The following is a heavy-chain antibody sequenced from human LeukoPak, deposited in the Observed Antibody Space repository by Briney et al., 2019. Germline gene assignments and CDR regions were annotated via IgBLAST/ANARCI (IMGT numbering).Heavy chain of an antibody. Sequence: GGSLRLSCAASGFTVSSNYMSWVRQVPGKGLEWVSLIYSGGSTYYADSVKGRFTISRDTSKNTLYLQMNSLRAEDTAVYYCARYDSSGDFRHAFDIWGQGTMVTVSS. CDR2: IYSGGST. CDR3: ARYDSSGDFRHAFDI. J-gene: IGHJ3*02. D-gene: IGHD3-22*01. CDR1: GFTVSSNY. V-gene: IGHV3-66*01.